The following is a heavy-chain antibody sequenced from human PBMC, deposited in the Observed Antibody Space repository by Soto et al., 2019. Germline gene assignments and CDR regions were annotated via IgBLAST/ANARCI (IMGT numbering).Heavy chain of an antibody. CDR2: IYYSGST. V-gene: IGHV4-59*01. J-gene: IGHJ6*02. CDR1: GGSISSYY. CDR3: ARRSSSWSYYYGMDV. Sequence: QVQLQESGPGLVKPSETLSLTCTVSGGSISSYYWSWIRQPPGKGLEWIGYIYYSGSTNYNPSLKSRVTLSVDTAKNQCSPKLSSVTAADAAVYYCARRSSSWSYYYGMDVWGQGATVTVSS. D-gene: IGHD6-13*01.